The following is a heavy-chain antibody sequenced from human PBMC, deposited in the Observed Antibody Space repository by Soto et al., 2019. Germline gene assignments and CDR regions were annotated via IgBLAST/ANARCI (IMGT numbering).Heavy chain of an antibody. D-gene: IGHD4-17*01. J-gene: IGHJ5*02. Sequence: ASVKVSCKASGGTFSSYTISWVRQAPGQGLEWMGRIIPILGIANYAQKFQGRVTITADKSTSTAYMELSSLRSEDTAVYYCARVKPYGDYLNWFDPWGQGTLVAVSS. CDR1: GGTFSSYT. V-gene: IGHV1-69*02. CDR2: IIPILGIA. CDR3: ARVKPYGDYLNWFDP.